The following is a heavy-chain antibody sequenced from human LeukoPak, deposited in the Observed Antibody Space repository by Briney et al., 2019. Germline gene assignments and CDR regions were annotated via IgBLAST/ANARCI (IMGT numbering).Heavy chain of an antibody. CDR3: TRVAGICSGGSCYRYYFDY. V-gene: IGHV3-49*04. CDR1: GFTVSSNY. CDR2: IRSKAYGGTT. Sequence: GGSLRLSCAASGFTVSSNYMSWVRQAPGKGLEWVGFIRSKAYGGTTEYAASVKGRFTISRDDSKSIAYLQMNSLKTEDTAVYYCTRVAGICSGGSCYRYYFDYWGQGTLVTVSS. D-gene: IGHD2-15*01. J-gene: IGHJ4*02.